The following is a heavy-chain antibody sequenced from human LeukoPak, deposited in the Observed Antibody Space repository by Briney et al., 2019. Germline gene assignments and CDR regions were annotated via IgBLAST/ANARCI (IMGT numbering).Heavy chain of an antibody. Sequence: GGSLRLSRAASGFTLSSYTMNWVRQAPGKGLEWVSYISSSSSTIYYADSVRGRFTISRDNAKNSLYLQMNSLRAEDTAVYYCARGEDIVVVPAAIDYWGQGTLVTVSS. J-gene: IGHJ4*02. CDR2: ISSSSSTI. CDR1: GFTLSSYT. CDR3: ARGEDIVVVPAAIDY. V-gene: IGHV3-48*01. D-gene: IGHD2-2*01.